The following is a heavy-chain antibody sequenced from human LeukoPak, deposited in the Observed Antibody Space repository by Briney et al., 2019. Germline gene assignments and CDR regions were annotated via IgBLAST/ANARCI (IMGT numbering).Heavy chain of an antibody. Sequence: ASVKVSCKASGYTFTSYAMHWVRQAPGQRLEWMGWINAGNGNTKYSQKFQGRVTITRDTSGSTAYMELSSLRSEDTAVYYCAIPSKKDIVVVPHWGQGTLVTVSS. J-gene: IGHJ4*02. CDR2: INAGNGNT. V-gene: IGHV1-3*01. CDR1: GYTFTSYA. CDR3: AIPSKKDIVVVPH. D-gene: IGHD2-2*01.